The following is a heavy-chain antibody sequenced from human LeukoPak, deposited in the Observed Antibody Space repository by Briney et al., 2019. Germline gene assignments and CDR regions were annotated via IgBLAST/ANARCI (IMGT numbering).Heavy chain of an antibody. D-gene: IGHD3-10*01. J-gene: IGHJ1*01. Sequence: TGGSLRLSCAASGFTFSSYAMHWVRQAPGKGLEWVAVISYDGSNKYYADSVKGRFTISRDNSKNTLYLQMNSLRAEDTAVYYCARDSAELLLEQYFQHWGQGTLVTVSS. CDR2: ISYDGSNK. V-gene: IGHV3-30*04. CDR3: ARDSAELLLEQYFQH. CDR1: GFTFSSYA.